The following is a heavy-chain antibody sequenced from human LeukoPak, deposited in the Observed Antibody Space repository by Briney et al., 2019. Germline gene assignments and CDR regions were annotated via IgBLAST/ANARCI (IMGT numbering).Heavy chain of an antibody. CDR1: GGSISSSSYY. Sequence: SETLSLTCTVSGGSISSSSYYWGWIRPPPGQGLEWIGSIYYSGSTYYNPPLKSRVTISVYTSKSQCSLKLSSVTAADTAVYYCAREEWRRGAQHDNLFDPWGQGTLVTVSS. CDR2: IYYSGST. V-gene: IGHV4-39*02. CDR3: AREEWRRGAQHDNLFDP. J-gene: IGHJ5*02. D-gene: IGHD5-12*01.